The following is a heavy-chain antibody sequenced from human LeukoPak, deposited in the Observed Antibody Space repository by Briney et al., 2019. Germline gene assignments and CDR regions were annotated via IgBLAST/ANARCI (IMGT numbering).Heavy chain of an antibody. D-gene: IGHD3-9*01. CDR2: IYYSGST. J-gene: IGHJ4*02. CDR1: GGSISSSSYY. Sequence: SETLSLTCTVSGGSISSSSYYWGWIRQPPGKGLEWIGSIYYSGSTYYNPSLKSRVTISVDTSKNQFSLKLSSVTAADTAVYYCARVPLRDYDILTGYYRRSTIDYWGQGTLVTVSS. CDR3: ARVPLRDYDILTGYYRRSTIDY. V-gene: IGHV4-39*07.